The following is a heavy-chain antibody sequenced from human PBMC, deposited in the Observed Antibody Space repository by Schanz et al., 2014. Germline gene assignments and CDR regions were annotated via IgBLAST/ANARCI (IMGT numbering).Heavy chain of an antibody. CDR2: INWSDGGST. CDR1: GFTFENYA. CDR3: ARDGYSVVVISPTESFDI. Sequence: EVQLVESGGGVVRPGGSLRLSCAASGFTFENYALTWVRQVPGKGLEWVSRINWSDGGSTGYADSVRGRFTISRDNAKNSLYLEMNRLRVEDTAFYYCARDGYSVVVISPTESFDIWGQGTMVTVSS. D-gene: IGHD2-21*01. J-gene: IGHJ3*02. V-gene: IGHV3-20*04.